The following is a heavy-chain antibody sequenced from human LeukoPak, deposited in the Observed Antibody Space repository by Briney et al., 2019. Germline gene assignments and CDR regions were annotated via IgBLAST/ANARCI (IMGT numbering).Heavy chain of an antibody. D-gene: IGHD5-12*01. CDR3: ARDRDGYKHDAFDI. CDR2: IYYSGST. Sequence: SETLSLTCTVPGGSISSYYWSWIRQPPGKGLEWIGYIYYSGSTNYNPSLKSRVTISVDTSKNQFSLKLSSVTAADTAVYYCARDRDGYKHDAFDIWGQGTMVTVSS. J-gene: IGHJ3*02. CDR1: GGSISSYY. V-gene: IGHV4-59*01.